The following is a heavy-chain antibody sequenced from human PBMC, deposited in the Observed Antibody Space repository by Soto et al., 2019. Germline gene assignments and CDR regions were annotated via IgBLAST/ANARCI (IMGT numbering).Heavy chain of an antibody. Sequence: QVQLVQSGAEVKKPGSSVKVSCKASGGTFSSYAISWVRQAPGQGLEWMGGIIPIFGTANYAQKFQGRVTITADESTSKAYMGLCSLRYEDTAVYYCARVGNMGGSNGTGYSYGMDVWGQGTTVTVSS. D-gene: IGHD1-26*01. J-gene: IGHJ6*02. CDR1: GGTFSSYA. CDR2: IIPIFGTA. V-gene: IGHV1-69*12. CDR3: ARVGNMGGSNGTGYSYGMDV.